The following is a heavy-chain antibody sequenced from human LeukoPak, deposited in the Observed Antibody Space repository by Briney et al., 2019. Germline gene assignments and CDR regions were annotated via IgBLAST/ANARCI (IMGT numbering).Heavy chain of an antibody. J-gene: IGHJ3*02. V-gene: IGHV3-7*01. CDR1: GFTFSSYW. Sequence: GGSLRLSCAAAGFTFSSYWMSWVRQPPRKGLEWVANIKQDGSEKYYVDSVKGRFTISRDNAKNSLYLQMNSLRAEDTAVYYCARVTYYYDSSGYYADAFDIWGQGTMVTVSS. CDR3: ARVTYYYDSSGYYADAFDI. D-gene: IGHD3-22*01. CDR2: IKQDGSEK.